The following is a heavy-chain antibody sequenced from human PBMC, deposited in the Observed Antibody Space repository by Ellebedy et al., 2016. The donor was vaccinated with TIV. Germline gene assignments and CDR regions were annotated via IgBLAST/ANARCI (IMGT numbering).Heavy chain of an antibody. CDR2: ISSSSSYI. J-gene: IGHJ4*02. CDR3: ATYYYYDSTFDY. D-gene: IGHD3-22*01. Sequence: GGSLRLXXAASGFTFSSYSMNWVRQAPGKGLEWVSSISSSSSYIYYADSVKGRFTISRDNAKNSLYLQMNSLRAEDTAVYYCATYYYYDSTFDYWGQGTLVTVSS. V-gene: IGHV3-21*01. CDR1: GFTFSSYS.